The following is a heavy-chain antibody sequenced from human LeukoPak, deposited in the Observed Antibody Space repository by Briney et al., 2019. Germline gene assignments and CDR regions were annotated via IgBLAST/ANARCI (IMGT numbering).Heavy chain of an antibody. Sequence: GGSLRLSCAASGFTFSSYTMSWVRQAPGKGLEWVSTITTSDGNTYYADSVKGRFTISRDNSKNTLYLQMNSLRAEDTAVYHCAKERTVAGTENWGQGTLVTVSS. CDR3: AKERTVAGTEN. CDR1: GFTFSSYT. J-gene: IGHJ4*02. D-gene: IGHD6-19*01. CDR2: ITTSDGNT. V-gene: IGHV3-23*01.